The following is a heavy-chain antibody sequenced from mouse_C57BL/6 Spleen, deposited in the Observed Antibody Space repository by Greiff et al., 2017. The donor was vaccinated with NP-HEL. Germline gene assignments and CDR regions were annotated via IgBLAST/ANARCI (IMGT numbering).Heavy chain of an antibody. J-gene: IGHJ4*01. V-gene: IGHV1-69*01. CDR3: ARGPLYYGRSYNAMDY. CDR1: GYTFTSYW. CDR2: IDPSDSYT. D-gene: IGHD1-1*01. Sequence: QVQLKQPGAELVMPGASVKLSCKASGYTFTSYWMHWVKQRPGQGLEWIGEIDPSDSYTNYNQKFKGKSTLTVDKSSSTAYKQLSSLTSEDSAVYYCARGPLYYGRSYNAMDYWGQGTSVTVSS.